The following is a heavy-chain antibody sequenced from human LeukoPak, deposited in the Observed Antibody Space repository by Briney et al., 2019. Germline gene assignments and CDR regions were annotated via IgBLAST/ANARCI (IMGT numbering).Heavy chain of an antibody. CDR2: ILPIFGTA. CDR1: GGTFSSYA. D-gene: IGHD2-15*01. V-gene: IGHV1-69*01. J-gene: IGHJ4*02. Sequence: SVKFSCKASGGTFSSYAISWVRQAPGQGLEWMGAILPIFGTANYAQKFQGRVTITADESTSTAYMELSSLRSEDTAVYYCASGYCSGGSCYRVEPDYWGQGTLVTVSS. CDR3: ASGYCSGGSCYRVEPDY.